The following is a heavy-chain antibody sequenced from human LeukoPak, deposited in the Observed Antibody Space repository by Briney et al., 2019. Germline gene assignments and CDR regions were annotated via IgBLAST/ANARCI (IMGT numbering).Heavy chain of an antibody. Sequence: GRSLRLSCAASGFTFSSYAMHWVRQAPGKGLEWVAVISYDGSNKYYADSVKGRFTISRDNSKNTLYLQMNSLRAEDTAVYYCARGEDGSGTEDYYYGMDVWGQGTTVTVSS. V-gene: IGHV3-30-3*01. CDR3: ARGEDGSGTEDYYYGMDV. CDR1: GFTFSSYA. D-gene: IGHD3-10*01. J-gene: IGHJ6*02. CDR2: ISYDGSNK.